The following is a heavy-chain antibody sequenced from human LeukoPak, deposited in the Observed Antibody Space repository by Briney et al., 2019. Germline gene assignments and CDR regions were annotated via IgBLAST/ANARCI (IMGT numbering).Heavy chain of an antibody. Sequence: GGSLRLSCAASGFTFSSYWMHWVRQAPGKGLVWVSRINSDGSSTSYADSVKGRFTISRDNAKNTLYLQMNSLRAEDAAVYYCARPPDDFWSGYLVDYWGQGTLVTVSS. D-gene: IGHD3-3*01. CDR2: INSDGSST. CDR3: ARPPDDFWSGYLVDY. CDR1: GFTFSSYW. V-gene: IGHV3-74*01. J-gene: IGHJ4*02.